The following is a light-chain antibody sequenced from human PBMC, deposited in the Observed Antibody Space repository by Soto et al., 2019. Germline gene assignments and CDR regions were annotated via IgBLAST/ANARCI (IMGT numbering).Light chain of an antibody. CDR1: QSLLHSNGYKY. Sequence: QASQSLTVPPGAPASIYSRSSQSLLHSNGYKYLDWYLQKQGQSPQLXXYLGSNRASGVPDRFSVRGSGTDGTMEFSIVNDEDGRVYDRREAVQMMFTFGAGTKVD. V-gene: IGKV2-28*01. J-gene: IGKJ3*01. CDR3: REAVQMMFT. CDR2: LGS.